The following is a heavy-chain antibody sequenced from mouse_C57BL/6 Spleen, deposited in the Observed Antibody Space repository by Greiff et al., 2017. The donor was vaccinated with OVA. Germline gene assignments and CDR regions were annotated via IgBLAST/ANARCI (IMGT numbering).Heavy chain of an antibody. J-gene: IGHJ4*01. CDR1: GYTFTSYW. CDR3: ARFYCGSSETRAMDY. D-gene: IGHD1-1*01. Sequence: QVQLQQPGAELVKPGASVKMSCKASGYTFTSYWITWVKQRPGQGLEWIGDIYPGSGSTNYNEKFKSTATLTVDTSSSTAYMQLSSLTSEDSAVYYCARFYCGSSETRAMDYWGQGTSVTVSS. CDR2: IYPGSGST. V-gene: IGHV1-55*01.